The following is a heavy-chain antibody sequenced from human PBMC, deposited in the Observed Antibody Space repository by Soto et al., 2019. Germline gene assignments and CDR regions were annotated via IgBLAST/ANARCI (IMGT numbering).Heavy chain of an antibody. CDR2: INPSGGST. V-gene: IGHV1-46*03. CDR1: GYTFTSYY. J-gene: IGHJ4*02. D-gene: IGHD3-22*01. CDR3: ARGRRVAHYDSSGYYWDLPSY. Sequence: QVQLVQSGAEVKKPGASVKVSCKASGYTFTSYYMHWVRQAPGQGLEWMGIINPSGGSTSYAQKFQGRVTMTRDTSTSTVYMELSSLRSEDTAVYYCARGRRVAHYDSSGYYWDLPSYWGQGTLVTVSS.